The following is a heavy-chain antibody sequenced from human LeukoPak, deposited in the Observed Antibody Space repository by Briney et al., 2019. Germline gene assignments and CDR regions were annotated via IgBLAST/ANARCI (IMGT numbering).Heavy chain of an antibody. CDR2: ISSSSRYI. V-gene: IGHV3-21*01. J-gene: IGHJ4*02. D-gene: IGHD1-26*01. CDR1: GFTFSSYS. Sequence: GGSLRLSCAASGFTFSSYSMNWGRQAPGKGREWVSSISSSSRYIYYAASVKGRFTISRDNAKNSLYLQMNSLRAEDTAVYYCARDRGIVGAPVPLYYFDYWGQGTLVTVSS. CDR3: ARDRGIVGAPVPLYYFDY.